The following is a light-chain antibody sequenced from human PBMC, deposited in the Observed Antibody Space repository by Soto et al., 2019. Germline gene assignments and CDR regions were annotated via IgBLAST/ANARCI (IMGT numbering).Light chain of an antibody. CDR1: QNIFNY. Sequence: DIQMTQSPSSLSASVGDRVTITCRASQNIFNYLNWYQQKPGKAPKLLIFGASSLQSGVPLRFSGSGSGTDFTLTISNLQPEDFAVYYCQQGYTSLITFGQGTRLDIK. CDR2: GAS. V-gene: IGKV1-39*01. J-gene: IGKJ5*01. CDR3: QQGYTSLIT.